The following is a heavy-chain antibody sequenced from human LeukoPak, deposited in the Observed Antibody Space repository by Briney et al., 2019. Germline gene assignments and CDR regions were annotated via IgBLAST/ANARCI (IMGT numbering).Heavy chain of an antibody. CDR2: IRSR. V-gene: IGHV3-21*01. D-gene: IGHD1-1*01. J-gene: IGHJ4*02. CDR1: GFTFSSYS. CDR3: ARDHRYGGLFDY. Sequence: GGSLRLSCAASGFTFSSYSMNWVRQAPGKGLEWVSFIRSRDSVRGRFTISRDNARNSLYSQMNSLRAEDTAVYYCARDHRYGGLFDYWGQGTLVTVSS.